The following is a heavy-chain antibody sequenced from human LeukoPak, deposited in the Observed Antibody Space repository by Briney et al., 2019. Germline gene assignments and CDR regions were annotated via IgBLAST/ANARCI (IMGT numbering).Heavy chain of an antibody. CDR3: ARGITIFGVGYYYGMDV. D-gene: IGHD3-3*01. J-gene: IGHJ6*02. CDR1: GGSISSYY. Sequence: SETLSLTCTVSGGSISSYYWSWIRQPPGKGLEWIGYIYYSGSTNYNPSLKSRVTISVGTSKNQFSLKLSSVTAADTAVYYCARGITIFGVGYYYGMDVWGQGTTVTVSS. CDR2: IYYSGST. V-gene: IGHV4-59*01.